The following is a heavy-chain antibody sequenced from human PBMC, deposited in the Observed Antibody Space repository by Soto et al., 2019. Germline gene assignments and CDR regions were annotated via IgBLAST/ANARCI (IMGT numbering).Heavy chain of an antibody. D-gene: IGHD1-1*01. V-gene: IGHV4-31*03. CDR1: GGSISSGGYY. Sequence: QVQLQESGPGLVKPSQTLSLTCTVSGGSISSGGYYWSWIRQHPGKGLEWIGYIYYSGSTYYNPPLKSRVXXXVXSSKNQFSLKLSSVTAADTAVYYCARWPQLEPRFDYWGQGTLVTVSS. CDR2: IYYSGST. CDR3: ARWPQLEPRFDY. J-gene: IGHJ4*02.